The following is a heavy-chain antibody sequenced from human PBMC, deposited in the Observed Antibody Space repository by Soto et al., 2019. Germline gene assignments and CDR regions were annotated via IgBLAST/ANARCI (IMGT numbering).Heavy chain of an antibody. CDR2: IYASGTT. CDR1: GGSIRASH. Sequence: QVQLRESGPGLVKPSETLSLTCTVSGGSIRASHWSWIRQPAAKGLEWIGRIYASGTTNYNPSLKSRVSMSVDLSTNQLSLDLKSVTAADAAVYYCVKNYRSDGPGWFDPWGQGILVSVS. D-gene: IGHD3-16*02. J-gene: IGHJ5*02. CDR3: VKNYRSDGPGWFDP. V-gene: IGHV4-4*07.